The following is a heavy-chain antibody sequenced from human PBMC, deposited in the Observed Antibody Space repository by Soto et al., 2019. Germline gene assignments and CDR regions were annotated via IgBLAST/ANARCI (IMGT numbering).Heavy chain of an antibody. D-gene: IGHD2-2*01. J-gene: IGHJ4*02. CDR1: GFTFSSYS. Sequence: GGSLRLSCAASGFTFSSYSMNWVRQAPGKGLEWVSSISSSSSYIYYADSVKGRFIISRDNAKNSLYLQMNSLRAEDTAVYYCAIEVLGYCSSTSCYGEGDYWGQGTLVTVSS. CDR2: ISSSSSYI. CDR3: AIEVLGYCSSTSCYGEGDY. V-gene: IGHV3-21*01.